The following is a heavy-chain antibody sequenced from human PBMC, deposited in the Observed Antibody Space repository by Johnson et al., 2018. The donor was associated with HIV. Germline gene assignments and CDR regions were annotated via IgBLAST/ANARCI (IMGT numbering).Heavy chain of an antibody. CDR2: ISSSGSSI. CDR1: GFTFSDYY. D-gene: IGHD3-10*01. CDR3: ARGGDVVWFGEFPGAFDV. J-gene: IGHJ3*01. V-gene: IGHV3-11*04. Sequence: QVQLVESGGGLVKPGGSLRLSCAASGFTFSDYYMSWIRQAPGKGLEWVSYISSSGSSISYTDSVKGRFTISRDNAKNSLYLQMNSLRAEDTAVYYCARGGDVVWFGEFPGAFDVWGQGTLVTVSS.